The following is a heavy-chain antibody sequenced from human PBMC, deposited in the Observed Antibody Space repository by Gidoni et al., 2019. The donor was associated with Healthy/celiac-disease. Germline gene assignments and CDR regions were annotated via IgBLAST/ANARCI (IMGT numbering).Heavy chain of an antibody. CDR1: GFTFSSYA. V-gene: IGHV3-30-3*01. CDR3: ARGVSGFWSGYYDGPQPMDV. D-gene: IGHD3-3*01. J-gene: IGHJ6*03. CDR2: ISYDGSNK. Sequence: AASGFTFSSYAMHWVRQAPGKGLEWVAVISYDGSNKYYADSVKGRFTISRDNSKNTLYLQMNSLRAEDTAVYYCARGVSGFWSGYYDGPQPMDVWGKGTTVTVSS.